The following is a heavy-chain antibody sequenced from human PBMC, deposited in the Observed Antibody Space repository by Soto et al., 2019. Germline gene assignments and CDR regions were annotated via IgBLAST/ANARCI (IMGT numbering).Heavy chain of an antibody. D-gene: IGHD7-27*01. V-gene: IGHV3-30-3*01. Sequence: HPGGSLRLSCAASGFSFSISPMHWVRQAPGRGPERVALISYDGTNKFYADSVKGRFTISRDNSKSTLYLQVDSLRPEDAAVYYCARDPKTSGGQHWAFSYFDSWGQGTLVTVSS. J-gene: IGHJ4*02. CDR1: GFSFSISP. CDR3: ARDPKTSGGQHWAFSYFDS. CDR2: ISYDGTNK.